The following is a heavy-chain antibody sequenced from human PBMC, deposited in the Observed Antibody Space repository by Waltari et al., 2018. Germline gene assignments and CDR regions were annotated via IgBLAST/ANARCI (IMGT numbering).Heavy chain of an antibody. CDR2: IYYTGST. V-gene: IGHV4-59*13. CDR1: GGSIRGSY. CDR3: ARGGGGDWEWFDP. Sequence: QVQLQESGPSLLKPSETLSLMCTVSGGSIRGSYWLWVRQPPGKGLDWIGYIYYTGSTNFNPSLKSRVTMSVDTSKNQFSLKLSSVTAADTAFYYCARGGGGDWEWFDPWGQGTLVTVSS. D-gene: IGHD2-21*02. J-gene: IGHJ5*02.